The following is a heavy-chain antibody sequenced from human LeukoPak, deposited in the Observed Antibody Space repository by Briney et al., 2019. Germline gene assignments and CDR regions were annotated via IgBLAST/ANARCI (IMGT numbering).Heavy chain of an antibody. D-gene: IGHD3-10*01. CDR1: GGSISSGYYY. Sequence: SETLSLTCTVSGGSISSGYYYWSWIRQPPGKGREWIGYIYYSGSTYYNPSLKSRVTISVDTSKNQFSLKLSSVTAADTAVYYCARASLGYYGSGSMYGMDVWGQGTTVTVSS. V-gene: IGHV4-30-4*01. CDR3: ARASLGYYGSGSMYGMDV. CDR2: IYYSGST. J-gene: IGHJ6*02.